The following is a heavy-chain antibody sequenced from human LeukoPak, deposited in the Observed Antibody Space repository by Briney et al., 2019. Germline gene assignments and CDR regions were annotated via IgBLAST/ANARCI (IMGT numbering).Heavy chain of an antibody. J-gene: IGHJ3*02. CDR2: IYYSGSI. CDR1: GGSISSYY. Sequence: SETLSLTCTVSGGSISSYYWSWIRQPPGKGLEWIGYIYYSGSINYNPSLKSRVTISVDTSKNQFSLKLSSVTAADTAVYYCARPIVGYPHDAFAIWGQGTMVTVSS. V-gene: IGHV4-59*01. CDR3: ARPIVGYPHDAFAI. D-gene: IGHD3-22*01.